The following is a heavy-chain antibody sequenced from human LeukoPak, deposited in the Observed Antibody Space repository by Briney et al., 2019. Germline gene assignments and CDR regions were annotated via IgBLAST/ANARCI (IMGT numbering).Heavy chain of an antibody. Sequence: SETLSLTCTVSGGSISSYYWSWIRQPAGKGLEWIGYIYYSGNTNYNPSLKSRVTISVDTSKNQFSLKLSSVTAADTAVYYCARDRNDYGGNFFDYWGQGTLVTVSS. D-gene: IGHD4-23*01. CDR3: ARDRNDYGGNFFDY. CDR1: GGSISSYY. V-gene: IGHV4-59*01. J-gene: IGHJ4*02. CDR2: IYYSGNT.